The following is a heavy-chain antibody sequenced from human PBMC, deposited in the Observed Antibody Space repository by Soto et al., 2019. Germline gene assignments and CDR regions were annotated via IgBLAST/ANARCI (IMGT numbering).Heavy chain of an antibody. CDR1: GYTFTSYD. CDR3: ASLPWANYYYYGMDV. Sequence: PSVKVSCKASGYTFTSYDINWVRQATGQGLEWMGWMNPNSGNTGYAQKFQGRVTMTRNTSISTAYMELSSLRSEDTAVYYCASLPWANYYYYGMDVWGQGTTVTVSS. D-gene: IGHD7-27*01. V-gene: IGHV1-8*01. J-gene: IGHJ6*02. CDR2: MNPNSGNT.